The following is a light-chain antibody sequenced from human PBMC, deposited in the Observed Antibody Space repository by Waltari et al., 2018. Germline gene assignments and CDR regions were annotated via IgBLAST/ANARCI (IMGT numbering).Light chain of an antibody. Sequence: SFELTQPPSLSVSPGQTARITCSGDALSKQYAHWPQQRPGLAPVLVIYKDTGRPSGIPERCSGSSSGTTVTLTISGVQAEDEADYYCQSADSSGSVVFGGGTKLTVL. V-gene: IGLV3-25*03. CDR3: QSADSSGSVV. J-gene: IGLJ2*01. CDR2: KDT. CDR1: ALSKQY.